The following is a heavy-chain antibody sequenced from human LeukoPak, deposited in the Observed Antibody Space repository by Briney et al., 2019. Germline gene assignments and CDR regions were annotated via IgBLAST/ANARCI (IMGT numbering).Heavy chain of an antibody. D-gene: IGHD4-17*01. V-gene: IGHV4-34*01. CDR2: INHSGST. CDR1: GGSISSYY. Sequence: SETLSLTCTVSGGSISSYYWSWIRQPPGKGLEWIGEINHSGSTNYNPSLESRVTISVDTSKNQFSLKLSSVTAADTAVYYCARRGRTVTTPYSYWGQGTLVTVSS. J-gene: IGHJ4*02. CDR3: ARRGRTVTTPYSY.